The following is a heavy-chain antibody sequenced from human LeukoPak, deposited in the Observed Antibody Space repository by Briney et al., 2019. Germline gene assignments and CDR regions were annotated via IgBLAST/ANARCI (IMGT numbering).Heavy chain of an antibody. Sequence: SETLSLTCAVYGGSFSGYYWSWIRQPPGKGLEWIGEINHSGSTNYNPSLKSRVTVSVDTSKNQFSLKLSSVTAADTAVYYCARDRWRYDILTGDSGWFDPWGQGTLVTVSS. CDR2: INHSGST. D-gene: IGHD3-9*01. CDR1: GGSFSGYY. J-gene: IGHJ5*02. CDR3: ARDRWRYDILTGDSGWFDP. V-gene: IGHV4-34*01.